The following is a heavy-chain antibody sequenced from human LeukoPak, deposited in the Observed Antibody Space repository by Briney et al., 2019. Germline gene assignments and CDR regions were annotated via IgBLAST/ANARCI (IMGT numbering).Heavy chain of an antibody. CDR2: IYHSGST. J-gene: IGHJ4*02. Sequence: PSETLSLTCAVSGGSISSGGYSWSWIRQPPGKGLEWIGYIYHSGSTYYNPSLKSRVTISVDRSKNQFSLKLSSVTAADTAVYYCAREMSATLYCRGGYCPFYFDYWGQGILVTVSS. D-gene: IGHD2-15*01. CDR3: AREMSATLYCRGGYCPFYFDY. V-gene: IGHV4-30-2*01. CDR1: GGSISSGGYS.